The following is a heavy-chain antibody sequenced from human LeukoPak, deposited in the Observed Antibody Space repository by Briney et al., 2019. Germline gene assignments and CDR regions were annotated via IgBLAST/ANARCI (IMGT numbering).Heavy chain of an antibody. V-gene: IGHV1-2*02. CDR2: INPNSGGT. J-gene: IGHJ5*02. Sequence: ASVKVSCKASGYTFTGYYMHWVRQAPGQGLEWMGWINPNSGGTNYAQKFQGRVTMTRDTSISTAYMELSRLRSGDTAVYYCARDDPYDFWGTLWFDPWGQGTLVTVSS. CDR3: ARDDPYDFWGTLWFDP. D-gene: IGHD3-3*01. CDR1: GYTFTGYY.